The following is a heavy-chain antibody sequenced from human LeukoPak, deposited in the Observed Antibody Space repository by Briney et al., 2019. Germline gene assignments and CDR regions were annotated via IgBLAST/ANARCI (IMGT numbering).Heavy chain of an antibody. J-gene: IGHJ4*02. D-gene: IGHD5-12*01. V-gene: IGHV3-48*01. CDR1: GFTFSSYR. CDR3: ARDRLRASGYDFDY. CDR2: ISSSSSTI. Sequence: PGGSLRLSCAASGFTFSSYRMNWVRQAPGKGLEWVSYISSSSSTIYYADSVKGRFTISRDNAKNSLYLQMNSLRAEDTAVYYCARDRLRASGYDFDYWRQGTLVTVSS.